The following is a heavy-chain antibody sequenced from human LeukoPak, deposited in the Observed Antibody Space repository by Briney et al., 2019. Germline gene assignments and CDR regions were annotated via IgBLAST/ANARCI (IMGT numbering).Heavy chain of an antibody. D-gene: IGHD6-6*01. Sequence: PGGSLRLSCAASGFTFSSYGMHWVRQAPGKGLEWVAFIRYDGSNKYYADSVKGRFTISRDNSKNTLYLQMNSLRAEDTAVYYCARGIAARRGGYFDYWGQGTLVTVSS. J-gene: IGHJ4*02. CDR3: ARGIAARRGGYFDY. V-gene: IGHV3-30*02. CDR2: IRYDGSNK. CDR1: GFTFSSYG.